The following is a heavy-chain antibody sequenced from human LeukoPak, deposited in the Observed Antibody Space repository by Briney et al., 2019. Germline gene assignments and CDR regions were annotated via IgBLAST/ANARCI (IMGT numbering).Heavy chain of an antibody. V-gene: IGHV1-46*01. Sequence: ASVKVSCKASGYTFTTYYMRWVRQAPGQGLEWMGIINPSGGTTSYAQNFQGRVTMTSDTSTSTVYMELSSLRTEDTAVYYCARDRNGITVAGDFDYWGQGTLVTVSS. D-gene: IGHD6-19*01. J-gene: IGHJ4*02. CDR2: INPSGGTT. CDR3: ARDRNGITVAGDFDY. CDR1: GYTFTTYY.